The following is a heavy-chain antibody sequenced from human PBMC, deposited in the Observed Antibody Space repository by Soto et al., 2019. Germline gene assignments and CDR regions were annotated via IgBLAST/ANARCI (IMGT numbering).Heavy chain of an antibody. J-gene: IGHJ4*02. D-gene: IGHD6-19*01. CDR3: ARSVEGHFDY. Sequence: GGSLRLSCAASGFTFCIYIMNWIRQAPGKGLEWFSYITSDTKTIKYADSVKGRFTISRDNAKNSLYLQMNSLRDEDTAVYYCARSVEGHFDYWGQGTVVTVSS. CDR1: GFTFCIYI. CDR2: ITSDTKTI. V-gene: IGHV3-48*02.